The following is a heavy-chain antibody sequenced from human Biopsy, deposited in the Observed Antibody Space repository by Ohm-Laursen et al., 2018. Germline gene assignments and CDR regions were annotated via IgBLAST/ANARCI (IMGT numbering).Heavy chain of an antibody. D-gene: IGHD6-19*01. CDR2: INPSGSTT. V-gene: IGHV1-46*01. CDR3: ARNTGWYGDLYYFDY. J-gene: IGHJ4*02. Sequence: GASVKVSCKTSGYSFTSYYMHWVRQAPGQGLEWMGMINPSGSTTSYPQIFQGRVTMTRDTSKSTVYMELSSLRSVDTAVYFCARNTGWYGDLYYFDYWGQGTLVTVPS. CDR1: GYSFTSYY.